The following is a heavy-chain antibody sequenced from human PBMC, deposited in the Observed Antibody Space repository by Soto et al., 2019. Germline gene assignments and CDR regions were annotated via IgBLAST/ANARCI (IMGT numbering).Heavy chain of an antibody. CDR3: ARDDHIVVVPTSLGAMDV. D-gene: IGHD2-2*01. CDR2: IYHSGST. Sequence: QVQLQESGPGLVKPSETLSLTCAVYGGSISSNKWWSWVRQTPGKGLERIGEIYHSGSTNYNPSLKSGVNISLDKSKNQFSLKLTSVTAADSAVYYCARDDHIVVVPTSLGAMDVWGQGTTVTVAS. CDR1: GGSISSNKW. V-gene: IGHV4-4*02. J-gene: IGHJ6*02.